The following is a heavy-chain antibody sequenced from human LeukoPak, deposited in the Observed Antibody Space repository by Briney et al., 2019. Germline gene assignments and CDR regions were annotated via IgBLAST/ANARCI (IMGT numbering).Heavy chain of an antibody. Sequence: SVKVSCKASGGTFSSYAISWVRQAPGQGLEWMGGIIPIFGTANYAQKFQGRVTMTRNTSINTAYMELSSLRSEDTAVYYCTRVQDYYDSSFQWGQGTLVTVSS. D-gene: IGHD3-22*01. CDR1: GGTFSSYA. J-gene: IGHJ4*02. V-gene: IGHV1-69*05. CDR3: TRVQDYYDSSFQ. CDR2: IIPIFGTA.